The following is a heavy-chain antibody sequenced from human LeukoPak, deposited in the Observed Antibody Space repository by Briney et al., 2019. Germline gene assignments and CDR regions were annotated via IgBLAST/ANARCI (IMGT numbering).Heavy chain of an antibody. CDR1: GYTFTGYY. CDR2: INPNSGGT. V-gene: IGHV1-2*02. D-gene: IGHD1-1*01. Sequence: GGSLRLSCAASGYTFTGYYMHWVRQAPGQGLEWMGWINPNSGGTNYAQKFQGRFTMTRDTSISTAYMELSRLRSDDTAVYYCARDFYNGVGFFDYWGQGTLLTVSS. J-gene: IGHJ4*02. CDR3: ARDFYNGVGFFDY.